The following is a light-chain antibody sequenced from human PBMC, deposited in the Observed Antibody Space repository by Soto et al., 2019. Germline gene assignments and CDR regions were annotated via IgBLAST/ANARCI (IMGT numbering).Light chain of an antibody. J-gene: IGKJ5*01. CDR2: TAS. CDR3: PQAYTTPIP. V-gene: IGKV1-39*01. CDR1: QSISGY. Sequence: EIQISESPSSLASSFGDRVTITYRASQSISGYLNWYQQKPGRAPKLLIYTASSLQSGVPSRFSGSGSGTDFTLTISSLQPDDFATYHCPQAYTTPIPFAQGTRLEIK.